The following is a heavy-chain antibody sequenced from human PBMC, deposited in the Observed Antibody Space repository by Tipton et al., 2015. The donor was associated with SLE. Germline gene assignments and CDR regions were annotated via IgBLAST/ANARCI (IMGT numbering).Heavy chain of an antibody. D-gene: IGHD6-19*01. CDR1: GDSIGNHY. J-gene: IGHJ4*02. Sequence: TLSLTCTVSGDSIGNHYWNWIRQSPGKGLEWLGYIVYSGSTKYDSSLKSRATISGDTSKKQFSLSLRSVTTADTATYYFAIGGSGWYAGFDHWGQGNLVVVSS. CDR3: AIGGSGWYAGFDH. CDR2: IVYSGST. V-gene: IGHV4-59*11.